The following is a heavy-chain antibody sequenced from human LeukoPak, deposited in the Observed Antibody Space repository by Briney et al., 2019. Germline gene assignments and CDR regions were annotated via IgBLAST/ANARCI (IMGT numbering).Heavy chain of an antibody. D-gene: IGHD2-2*01. J-gene: IGHJ5*02. V-gene: IGHV3-23*01. CDR3: AKGAAKYCSPTSCSPFDP. CDR2: ISGFGGTT. Sequence: GGSLRLSCAASGFTFSDYAMNWVRQAPGKGLEWVSGISGFGGTTYFADSVKGRFTISRDNSKNTLYLQMNDLRAEDTAVYYCAKGAAKYCSPTSCSPFDPWGQGTLVTVSS. CDR1: GFTFSDYA.